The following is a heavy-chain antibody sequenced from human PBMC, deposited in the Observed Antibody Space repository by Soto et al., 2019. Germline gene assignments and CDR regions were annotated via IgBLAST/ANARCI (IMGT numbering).Heavy chain of an antibody. CDR1: GFTFSNAW. D-gene: IGHD5-12*01. CDR3: TTDRFRWLQLFRQYYFDY. CDR2: IKSKTDGGTT. J-gene: IGHJ4*02. V-gene: IGHV3-15*01. Sequence: PGGSLRLSCAASGFTFSNAWMSWVRQAPGKGLEWVGRIKSKTDGGTTDYAAPVKGRFTISRDDSKNTLYLQMNSLKTEDTAVYYCTTDRFRWLQLFRQYYFDYWGQGTLVTVSS.